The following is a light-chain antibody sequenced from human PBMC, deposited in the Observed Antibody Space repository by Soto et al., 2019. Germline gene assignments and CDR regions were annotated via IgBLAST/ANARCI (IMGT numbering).Light chain of an antibody. Sequence: QLVLTQSPSASASLGGSVKLICSLSSWLSDYTIAWHQQQPEKGPRFLMRVNSDGSHIKGDEIPDRFSGSSSGTERYLTISSLQSEDEGDYYCQTWGTGARIFGGGTKLTVL. CDR1: SWLSDYT. J-gene: IGLJ2*01. V-gene: IGLV4-69*01. CDR3: QTWGTGARI. CDR2: VNSDGSH.